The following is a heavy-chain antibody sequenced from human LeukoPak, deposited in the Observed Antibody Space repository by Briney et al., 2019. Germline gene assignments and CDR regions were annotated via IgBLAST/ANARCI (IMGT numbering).Heavy chain of an antibody. Sequence: SETLSLTCAVYGGSFSGYNWTWFGQPQGKGLEWIGKFIHSGSTNYNPSLKSRVTISVDTSKNQFSLKLSSVTAADTAVYYCARGVARGRTVVRALFDYWGQGTLVTVSS. J-gene: IGHJ4*02. D-gene: IGHD4-23*01. CDR1: GGSFSGYN. CDR3: ARGVARGRTVVRALFDY. CDR2: FIHSGST. V-gene: IGHV4-34*01.